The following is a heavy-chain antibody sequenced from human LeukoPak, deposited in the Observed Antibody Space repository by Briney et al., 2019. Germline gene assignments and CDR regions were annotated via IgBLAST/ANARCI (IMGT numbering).Heavy chain of an antibody. Sequence: GGSLRLSCAVSGFTFNSYWMGWVRQAPGKGLEWVANIKQDGSEKYYVDSVKGRFTISRDNAENSLYLQMNRLRAEDTAVYYCARSIPTGVDYCDYWGQGTLVTVSS. V-gene: IGHV3-7*01. CDR3: ARSIPTGVDYCDY. J-gene: IGHJ4*02. CDR1: GFTFNSYW. D-gene: IGHD7-27*01. CDR2: IKQDGSEK.